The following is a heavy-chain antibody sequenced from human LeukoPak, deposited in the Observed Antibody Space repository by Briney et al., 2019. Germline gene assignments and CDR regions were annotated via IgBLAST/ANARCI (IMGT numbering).Heavy chain of an antibody. Sequence: SVKVSCKASGGTFSSYAISWVRQAPGQGLEWMGGIIPIFGTANYAQKFQGRVTITADESTSTVYMELGSLRSEDTAVYYCARDLNYGESTSWGQGTLVTVSS. J-gene: IGHJ4*02. CDR2: IIPIFGTA. V-gene: IGHV1-69*13. CDR3: ARDLNYGESTS. D-gene: IGHD2/OR15-2a*01. CDR1: GGTFSSYA.